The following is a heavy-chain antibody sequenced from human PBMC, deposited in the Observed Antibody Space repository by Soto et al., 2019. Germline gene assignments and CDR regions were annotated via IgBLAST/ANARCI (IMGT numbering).Heavy chain of an antibody. CDR1: GYTFTSYG. Sequence: VASVKVSCKASGYTFTSYGISWVRQAPGQGLEWMGWISAYNGNTNYAQKLQGRVTMTTDTSTSTAYMELRSLRSDDTAVYYCARPLGQYSSGWYLFDDWGQGTLVTVSS. J-gene: IGHJ4*02. CDR3: ARPLGQYSSGWYLFDD. CDR2: ISAYNGNT. V-gene: IGHV1-18*01. D-gene: IGHD6-19*01.